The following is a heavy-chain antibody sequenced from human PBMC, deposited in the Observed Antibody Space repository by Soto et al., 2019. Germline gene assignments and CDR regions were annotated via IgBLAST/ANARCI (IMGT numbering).Heavy chain of an antibody. D-gene: IGHD6-13*01. CDR1: GGSFSGYY. Sequence: SETLSLTCAVYGGSFSGYYWSWIRQPPGKGLEWIGEINHSGSTNYNPSLKSRVTISVDTSKNQFSLKLSSVTAADTAVYYCARRIAAAGLYYMDVWGKGTTVTVSS. J-gene: IGHJ6*03. CDR3: ARRIAAAGLYYMDV. V-gene: IGHV4-34*01. CDR2: INHSGST.